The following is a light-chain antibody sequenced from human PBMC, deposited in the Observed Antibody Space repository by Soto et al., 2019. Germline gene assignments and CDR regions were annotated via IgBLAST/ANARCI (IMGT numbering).Light chain of an antibody. V-gene: IGLV7-46*02. CDR1: TGAVTSGHY. J-gene: IGLJ1*01. CDR3: LLSFSGDNYV. Sequence: QAVVTQEPSLTVSPGGTVTFTCGSSTGAVTSGHYAYWFQQKPSQAPRTLIYDTNNKHSWTPARFSGSLLGGKAALTLLGAQPEDEADYYCLLSFSGDNYVFGTGTKVTVL. CDR2: DTN.